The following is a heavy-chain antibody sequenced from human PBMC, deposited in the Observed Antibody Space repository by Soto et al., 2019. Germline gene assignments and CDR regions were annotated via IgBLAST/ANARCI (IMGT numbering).Heavy chain of an antibody. V-gene: IGHV3-33*01. D-gene: IGHD6-19*01. CDR1: GFTFSSYG. J-gene: IGHJ6*02. CDR3: ARAHRDSSGWSIYYYYYGMDV. CDR2: IWYDGSNK. Sequence: GGSLRLSCAASGFTFSSYGMHWVRQAPGKVLEWVAVIWYDGSNKYYADSVKGRFTISRDNSKNTLYLQMNSLRAEDTAVYYCARAHRDSSGWSIYYYYYGMDVWGQGTTVTVSS.